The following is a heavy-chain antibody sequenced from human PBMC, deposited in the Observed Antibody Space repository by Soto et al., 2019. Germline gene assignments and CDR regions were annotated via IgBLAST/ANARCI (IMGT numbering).Heavy chain of an antibody. CDR3: ASFDYESGY. Sequence: GGSLRLSCAASGFTFSKNRMNWVRQAPGKGLEWVSYLSSSSSSKFYADSVKDRFTISRDNAKSLLYLQMNSLRAEDTAVYYCASFDYESGYWGQGTLVTVSS. CDR2: LSSSSSSK. CDR1: GFTFSKNR. D-gene: IGHD4-17*01. J-gene: IGHJ4*02. V-gene: IGHV3-21*06.